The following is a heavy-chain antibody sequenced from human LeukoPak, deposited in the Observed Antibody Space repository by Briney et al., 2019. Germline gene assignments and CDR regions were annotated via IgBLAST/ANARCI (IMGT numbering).Heavy chain of an antibody. Sequence: PGGSLRLSCAASGFTFTSYWIHWVRQTPGKGLVWVSAISPDGTTTRYAGYVKGRITISRDNAKHTVYLQMNSLRGEDTAVYYCTRDRTTVTLFDYWGQGTLVTVSS. J-gene: IGHJ4*02. CDR2: ISPDGTTT. CDR3: TRDRTTVTLFDY. D-gene: IGHD4-17*01. V-gene: IGHV3-74*01. CDR1: GFTFTSYW.